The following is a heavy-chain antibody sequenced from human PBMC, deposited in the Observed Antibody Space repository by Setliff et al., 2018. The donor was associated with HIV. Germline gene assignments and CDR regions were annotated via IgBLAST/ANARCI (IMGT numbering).Heavy chain of an antibody. CDR2: INHSGNT. CDR3: ARGRYHYMDV. CDR1: GGSLSGYY. V-gene: IGHV4-34*01. J-gene: IGHJ6*03. Sequence: PSETLSLTCAVYGGSLSGYYWTWIRQSPGKGLEWIGDINHSGNTHYNPSLKNRVTISIDTSKNQFSLKLTSVAAADTALYYCARGRYHYMDVWGKGTTVTVSS.